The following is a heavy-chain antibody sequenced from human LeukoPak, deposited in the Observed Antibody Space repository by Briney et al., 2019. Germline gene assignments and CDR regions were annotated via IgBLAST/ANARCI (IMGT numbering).Heavy chain of an antibody. D-gene: IGHD3-10*01. CDR3: ARGPTRGPSLRGYYMDV. CDR2: ISVYNGNT. CDR1: GYTFSNYG. Sequence: GASVKVSCKASGYTFSNYGISWVRQAPGQGLEWMGWISVYNGNTNYAQKVQGRVTMTTDTSTNTAYMELRSLRSDDTAVYYCARGPTRGPSLRGYYMDVWGKGTTVTVSS. J-gene: IGHJ6*03. V-gene: IGHV1-18*01.